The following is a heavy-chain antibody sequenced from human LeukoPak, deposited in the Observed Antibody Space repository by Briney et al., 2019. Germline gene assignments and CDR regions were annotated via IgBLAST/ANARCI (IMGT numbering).Heavy chain of an antibody. CDR2: IYYSGST. Sequence: PSETLSLTCTVSGGSISSYYWSWIRQPPGKGLEWIGYIYYSGSTNYNPSLKSRVTISVDTSKNQFSLKLSSVTTADTAVYYCARGVSAYTGESAYWGQGTLVTVSS. CDR1: GGSISSYY. J-gene: IGHJ4*02. D-gene: IGHD3-16*01. V-gene: IGHV4-59*12. CDR3: ARGVSAYTGESAY.